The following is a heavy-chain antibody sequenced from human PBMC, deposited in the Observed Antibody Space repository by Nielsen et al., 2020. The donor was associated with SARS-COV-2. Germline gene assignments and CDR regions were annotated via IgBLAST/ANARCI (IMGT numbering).Heavy chain of an antibody. CDR3: ARDALVMPNTMRF. V-gene: IGHV1-18*01. CDR1: GYTFTTYG. J-gene: IGHJ4*02. Sequence: ASVKVSCKASGYTFTTYGFSWVRQAPGQGLEWMGWISAYNGNTKYAQNFQGRVTLTTDTSTTTGYMELRALRSDDTAVYYCARDALVMPNTMRFWGQGTLVTVSS. CDR2: ISAYNGNT. D-gene: IGHD3-22*01.